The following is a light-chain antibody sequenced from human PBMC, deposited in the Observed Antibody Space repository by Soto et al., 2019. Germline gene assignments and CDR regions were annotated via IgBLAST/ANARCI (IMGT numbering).Light chain of an antibody. CDR3: QQYGSSRT. V-gene: IGKV3-20*01. CDR1: QSVSSN. CDR2: GAS. J-gene: IGKJ1*01. Sequence: EIVMTQSPATLSVSPGERATLSCRASQSVSSNLAWYQQKPGQAPRLLIYGASTRATGIPDRFSGSGSGTDFTLTLSRLEPEDFAVYYCQQYGSSRTFGQGTKVDIK.